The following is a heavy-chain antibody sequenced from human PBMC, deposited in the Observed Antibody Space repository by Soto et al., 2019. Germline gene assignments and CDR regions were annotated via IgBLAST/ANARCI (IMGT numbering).Heavy chain of an antibody. CDR2: IPNNGSP. CDR3: ARIGWGGDS. CDR1: GGSVRTGSYH. D-gene: IGHD7-27*01. V-gene: IGHV4-61*01. Sequence: QVQLQESGPGRVKPSETLSLTCSVSGGSVRTGSYHWSWIRQPPGKGLEWIGFIPNNGSPDYKPSLKSRVVVSIGRSKNQFSLKVNSVTAADTGVYFCARIGWGGDSWGQGTLVTVSS. J-gene: IGHJ4*02.